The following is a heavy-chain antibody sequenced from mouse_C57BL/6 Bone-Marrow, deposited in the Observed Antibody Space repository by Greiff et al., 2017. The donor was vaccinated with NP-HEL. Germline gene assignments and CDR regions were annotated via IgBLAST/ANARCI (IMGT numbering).Heavy chain of an antibody. D-gene: IGHD2-4*01. CDR2: IYPSASET. Sequence: QVQLQQPGAELVRPGSSVKLSCKASGYTFTSYWMDWVKQRPGQGLEWIGNIYPSASETHYNQKFKDKATLTVDKSSSTAYMQLSSLTSEDSAVYYCAWGYYDYDRGAMDYWGQGTSVTVSS. J-gene: IGHJ4*01. CDR3: AWGYYDYDRGAMDY. V-gene: IGHV1-61*01. CDR1: GYTFTSYW.